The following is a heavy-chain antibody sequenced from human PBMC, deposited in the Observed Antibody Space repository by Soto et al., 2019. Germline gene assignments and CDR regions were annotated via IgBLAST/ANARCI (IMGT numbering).Heavy chain of an antibody. J-gene: IGHJ4*02. Sequence: QVQLVESGGGVVQPGRSLRLSCAASGFTFSNFGMHWVRQSPGKGLEWVAVISYDGSNKYYADSVKGRFTISRDISKNTLYLQMNSLRAEDTAVYYCAKDERDWGQGTLVTVSS. CDR1: GFTFSNFG. CDR3: AKDERD. CDR2: ISYDGSNK. V-gene: IGHV3-30*18.